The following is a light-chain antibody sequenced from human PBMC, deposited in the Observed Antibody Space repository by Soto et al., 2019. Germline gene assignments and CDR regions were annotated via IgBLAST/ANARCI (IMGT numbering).Light chain of an antibody. J-gene: IGKJ4*01. Sequence: DIQVTRSPSTLSASVGDRVTITCRASQSISSWLAWYQQKPGKAPKLLIYDASSLESGVPSRFSGSGSGTEFTLTINNLQPDDFATYYCQQYDNWVAFGGGTKV. CDR2: DAS. V-gene: IGKV1-5*01. CDR3: QQYDNWVA. CDR1: QSISSW.